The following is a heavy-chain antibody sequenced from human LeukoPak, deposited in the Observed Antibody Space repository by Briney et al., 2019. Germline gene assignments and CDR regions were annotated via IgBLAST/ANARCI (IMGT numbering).Heavy chain of an antibody. CDR1: SGSISSYY. D-gene: IGHD6-19*01. CDR2: IYYSGST. J-gene: IGHJ4*02. V-gene: IGHV4-59*08. Sequence: SETLSLTCTVSSGSISSYYWSWIRQPPGKGLEWIGYIYYSGSTNYSPSLKSRVTISVDTSKNQFSLKLRSVTAADTAVYYCARLDSSSGYWGQGTLVTVSS. CDR3: ARLDSSSGY.